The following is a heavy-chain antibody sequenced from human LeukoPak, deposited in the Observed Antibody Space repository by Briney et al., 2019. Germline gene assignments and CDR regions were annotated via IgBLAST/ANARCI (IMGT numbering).Heavy chain of an antibody. J-gene: IGHJ4*02. CDR3: ARALDGYDFWSGYVY. V-gene: IGHV3-21*01. CDR2: ISSSSSYI. Sequence: GGSLRLSCAASGFTFSSYSMNWVRQAPGKGLEWVSSISSSSSYIYYADSVKGRFTISRDNAKNSLYLQMNSLGAEDTAVYYCARALDGYDFWSGYVYWGQGTLVTVSS. D-gene: IGHD3-3*01. CDR1: GFTFSSYS.